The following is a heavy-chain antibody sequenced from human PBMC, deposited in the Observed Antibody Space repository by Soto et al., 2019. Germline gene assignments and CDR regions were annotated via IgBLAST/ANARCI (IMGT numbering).Heavy chain of an antibody. Sequence: QVQLQESGPGLVKPSQTLSLTCTVSGGSISSGGYYWSWIRQHPGKGLEWIGYIYYTGSTYYNPSLKSRLIISADTSKNQFSLKLSSVTAADTAVYYCARVGPENYYARSGYYYDFDYWGQGTLVTVSS. V-gene: IGHV4-31*03. CDR1: GGSISSGGYY. CDR3: ARVGPENYYARSGYYYDFDY. CDR2: IYYTGST. J-gene: IGHJ4*02. D-gene: IGHD3-22*01.